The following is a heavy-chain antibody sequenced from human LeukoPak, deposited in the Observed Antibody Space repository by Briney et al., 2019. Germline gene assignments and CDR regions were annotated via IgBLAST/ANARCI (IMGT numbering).Heavy chain of an antibody. D-gene: IGHD2-15*01. V-gene: IGHV3-74*01. CDR3: ARELDCSGGSCYPTLYYYYYGMDV. J-gene: IGHJ6*02. CDR1: GFTFSSYW. CDR2: INSDGSST. Sequence: GGSLRLSCAASGFTFSSYWMHWVRQAPGKGLVWVSRINSDGSSTSYADSVKGRFTISRDNAKNTLYLQMNSLRAEDTAVYYCARELDCSGGSCYPTLYYYYYGMDVWGQGTTATVSS.